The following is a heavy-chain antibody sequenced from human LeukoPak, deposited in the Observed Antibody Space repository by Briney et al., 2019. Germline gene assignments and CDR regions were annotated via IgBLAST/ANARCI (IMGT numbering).Heavy chain of an antibody. CDR3: ASYRATVVTDDAFDI. V-gene: IGHV1-2*02. J-gene: IGHJ4*02. D-gene: IGHD4-23*01. CDR1: GYTFTGYY. Sequence: ASVKVSCKASGYTFTGYYMHWVRQAPGQGLEWMGWINPNSGGTNYAQKFQGRVTMTRDTSISTAYMELSRLRSDDTAVYYCASYRATVVTDDAFDIWGQGTLVTVSS. CDR2: INPNSGGT.